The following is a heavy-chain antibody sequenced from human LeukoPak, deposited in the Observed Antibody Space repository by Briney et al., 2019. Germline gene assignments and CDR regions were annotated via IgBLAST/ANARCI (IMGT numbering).Heavy chain of an antibody. CDR3: ARHGVHDAFDI. D-gene: IGHD4-17*01. V-gene: IGHV3-74*01. J-gene: IGHJ3*02. Sequence: GGSLRLSCAASGFTFSSYWMHWVRQAPGKGLVWVSRINSDGSSTSYADSVKGRFTISRDNAKNTLYLQMNSLRAEDTAVYYCARHGVHDAFDIWGQGTMVTVSS. CDR1: GFTFSSYW. CDR2: INSDGSST.